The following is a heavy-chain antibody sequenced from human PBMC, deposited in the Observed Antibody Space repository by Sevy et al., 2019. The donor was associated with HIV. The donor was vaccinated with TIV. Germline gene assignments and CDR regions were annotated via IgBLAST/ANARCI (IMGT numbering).Heavy chain of an antibody. V-gene: IGHV7-4-1*01. CDR2: INTNSGNP. CDR1: GYTFTNYG. D-gene: IGHD3-9*01. J-gene: IGHJ4*02. Sequence: ASVKVSCKGSGYTFTNYGLIWVRQAPGHGLEYMGRINTNSGNPTFAPGFAGRFVFSLDTSVRTAFLQIDSLKAEDTALYYCARAHYNYFDTWGQGSLVTVSS. CDR3: ARAHYNYFDT.